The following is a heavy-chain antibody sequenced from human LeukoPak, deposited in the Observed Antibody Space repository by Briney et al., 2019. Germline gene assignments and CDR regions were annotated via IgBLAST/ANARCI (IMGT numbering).Heavy chain of an antibody. CDR3: ARGAGLDHY. CDR1: GFTFSRYF. D-gene: IGHD3/OR15-3a*01. CDR2: INSSGANI. V-gene: IGHV3-21*06. Sequence: GGSLSLSCVASGFTFSRYFMNWVRQAPGKELEWVSSINSSGANIYYADSVKGRFVISRDNAKNSVYLQMNRLRGEDTAVYYCARGAGLDHYWGQGTLVTVSS. J-gene: IGHJ4*02.